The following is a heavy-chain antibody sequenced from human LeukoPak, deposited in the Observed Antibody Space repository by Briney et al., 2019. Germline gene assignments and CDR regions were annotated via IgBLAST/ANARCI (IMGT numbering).Heavy chain of an antibody. J-gene: IGHJ6*03. CDR3: ARALAASGSYFVDYYYYYMDV. Sequence: SETLSLTCTVSGGSISSYYWSWIRQPPGKGLEWIGYIYYSGNSNWNPNYNPSLKSRVTISVDTSKNQFSLKLSSVTAADTAVYYCARALAASGSYFVDYYYYYMDVWGKGTTVTISS. D-gene: IGHD1-26*01. CDR2: IYYSGNSNWNP. CDR1: GGSISSYY. V-gene: IGHV4-59*08.